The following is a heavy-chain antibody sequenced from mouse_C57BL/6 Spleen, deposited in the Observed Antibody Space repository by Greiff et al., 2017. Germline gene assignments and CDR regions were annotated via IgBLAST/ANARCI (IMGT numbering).Heavy chain of an antibody. CDR2: ISSGSSTI. Sequence: EVQGVESGGGLVKPGGSLKLSCAASGFTFSDYGMHWVRQAPEKGLEWVAYISSGSSTIYYADTVKGRFTISRDNAKNTLFLQMTSLRSEDTAMYYCAMMIYYDHGGDYYSAMDYWGQGTSVTVSS. V-gene: IGHV5-17*01. CDR3: AMMIYYDHGGDYYSAMDY. J-gene: IGHJ4*01. D-gene: IGHD2-4*01. CDR1: GFTFSDYG.